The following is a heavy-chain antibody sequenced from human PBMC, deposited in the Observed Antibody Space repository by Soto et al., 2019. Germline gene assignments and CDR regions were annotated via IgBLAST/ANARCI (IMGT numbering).Heavy chain of an antibody. CDR1: GGSISSSSYY. Sequence: LSLTCTVSGGSISSSSYYWGWIRQPPGKGLEWIGSIYYSGSTYYNPSLKSRVTISVDTSKNQFSLKLSSVTAADTAVYYCARATTVTNEEFDYWGQGTLVTVSS. CDR3: ARATTVTNEEFDY. CDR2: IYYSGST. V-gene: IGHV4-39*01. D-gene: IGHD4-17*01. J-gene: IGHJ4*02.